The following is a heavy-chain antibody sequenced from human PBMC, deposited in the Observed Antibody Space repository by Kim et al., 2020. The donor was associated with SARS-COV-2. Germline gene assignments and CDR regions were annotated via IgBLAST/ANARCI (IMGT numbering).Heavy chain of an antibody. V-gene: IGHV1-2*04. Sequence: ASVKVSCKASGYTFTGYYMHWVRQAPGQGLEWMGWINPNSGGTNYAQKFQGWVTMTRDTSISTAYMELSRLRSDDTAVYYCARDKAPPHTRIAAARNYYYGMDVWGQGTTVTVSS. D-gene: IGHD6-13*01. CDR1: GYTFTGYY. CDR2: INPNSGGT. CDR3: ARDKAPPHTRIAAARNYYYGMDV. J-gene: IGHJ6*02.